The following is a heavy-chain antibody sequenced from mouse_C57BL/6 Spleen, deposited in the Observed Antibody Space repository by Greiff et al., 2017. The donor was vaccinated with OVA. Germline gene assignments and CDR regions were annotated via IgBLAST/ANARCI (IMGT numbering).Heavy chain of an antibody. D-gene: IGHD2-3*01. CDR3: ASQIDDGYYVLAY. J-gene: IGHJ3*01. CDR2: LWSGGST. V-gene: IGHV2-2*01. Sequence: VKRQQPGPGLVQPSQRLSIPCTVSGFPLTSYGVHWVRQSLGKGLEGLGVLWSGGSTVSNAAFISRLSISKDKSKCKVFFKMNSLQADDTAIYYCASQIDDGYYVLAYWGQGTLVTVSA. CDR1: GFPLTSYG.